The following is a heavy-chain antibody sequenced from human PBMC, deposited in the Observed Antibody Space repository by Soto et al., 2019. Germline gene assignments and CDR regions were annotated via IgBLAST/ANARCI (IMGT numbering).Heavy chain of an antibody. Sequence: EVQLVESGGGLVQPGGSLRLSCAASGFTFSSYWMSWVRQAPGKGLEWVANIKQDGSEKYYVDSVKGRFTISRDNAKNSLYLQMNSLRAEDTAVYYCARSSPVAGTLVGDYWGQGTLVTVSS. CDR3: ARSSPVAGTLVGDY. V-gene: IGHV3-7*01. J-gene: IGHJ4*02. CDR1: GFTFSSYW. D-gene: IGHD6-19*01. CDR2: IKQDGSEK.